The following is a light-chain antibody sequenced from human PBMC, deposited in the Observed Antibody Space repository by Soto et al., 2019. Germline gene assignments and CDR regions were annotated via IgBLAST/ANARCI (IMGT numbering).Light chain of an antibody. CDR2: AAS. CDR1: HSISSY. J-gene: IGKJ3*01. CDR3: QQSYCTPT. V-gene: IGKV1-39*01. Sequence: DIQMTQSPSSLSASVGDRVTITFRASHSISSYLNWYQQKPAKAPKRLIYAASSLQGGVPSRFSGSGSGTDFTLPISSLQPEDFATYYCQQSYCTPTFGPGTKVDIK.